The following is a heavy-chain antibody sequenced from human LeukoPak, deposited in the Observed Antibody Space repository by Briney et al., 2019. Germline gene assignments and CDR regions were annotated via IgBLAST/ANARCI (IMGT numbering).Heavy chain of an antibody. CDR2: ISGSGGST. Sequence: GGSLRLSCAASGFTFSSYAMSWVRQAPGKGLEWVSAISGSGGSTHYADSVKGRFAISRDNSKSTLYLQMNSLRAEDTAVYYCAKIRTTVTKPLGYWGQGTLVTVSS. D-gene: IGHD4-17*01. CDR1: GFTFSSYA. J-gene: IGHJ4*02. CDR3: AKIRTTVTKPLGY. V-gene: IGHV3-23*01.